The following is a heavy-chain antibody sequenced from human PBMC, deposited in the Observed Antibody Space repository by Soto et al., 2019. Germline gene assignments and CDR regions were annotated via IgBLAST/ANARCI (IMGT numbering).Heavy chain of an antibody. CDR1: GFTFSTYS. V-gene: IGHV3-21*01. D-gene: IGHD3-10*01. J-gene: IGHJ6*02. Sequence: GGSLRLSCAASGFTFSTYSMNWVRQAPGKGLEWVSSITCGGSNKYYADSVKGRFTISRDNSKNTLYLQMNSLRAEDTAVYYCAKYRDLWFGELHYYYYGMDVWGQGTTVTVSS. CDR3: AKYRDLWFGELHYYYYGMDV. CDR2: ITCGGSNK.